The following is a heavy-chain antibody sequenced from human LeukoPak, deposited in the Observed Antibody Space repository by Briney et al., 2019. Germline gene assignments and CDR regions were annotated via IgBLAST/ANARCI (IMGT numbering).Heavy chain of an antibody. CDR1: GDSITSGGYY. CDR3: APYSNPLGTNGRAGFDY. D-gene: IGHD4-11*01. V-gene: IGHV4-30-2*01. Sequence: PSQTLSLTCTVSGDSITSGGYYWSWIRQPPGKGLEWSGYIYHSGSTNYNPSLKSRVTISVDTSKNQFSLKLSSVTAADTAVYYCAPYSNPLGTNGRAGFDYWGQGTLVTVSS. CDR2: IYHSGST. J-gene: IGHJ4*02.